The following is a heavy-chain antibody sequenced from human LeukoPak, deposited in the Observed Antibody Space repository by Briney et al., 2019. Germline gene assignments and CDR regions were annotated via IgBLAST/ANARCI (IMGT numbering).Heavy chain of an antibody. CDR2: ITSSSSYI. CDR3: ASGGRGDAFDI. CDR1: GFTVSSNY. D-gene: IGHD2-15*01. J-gene: IGHJ3*02. Sequence: GGSLRLSCAASGFTVSSNYMNWVRQAPGQGLEWVSSITSSSSYIYYADSVKGRFTISRDNAKNSLYLQMNSLRAEDTAVYYCASGGRGDAFDIWGQGTMVTVSS. V-gene: IGHV3-21*01.